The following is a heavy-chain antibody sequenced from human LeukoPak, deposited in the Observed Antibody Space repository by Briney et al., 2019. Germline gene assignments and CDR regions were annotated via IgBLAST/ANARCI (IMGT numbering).Heavy chain of an antibody. V-gene: IGHV3-23*01. CDR3: AKAPCSSITCYFDY. Sequence: GGSLRLSCAASGFTFSSYAMNWVRQAPGKGLEWVSGISISAINTYYADSVKGRFTISRDDSKNTLYLQMNSLRAEDTAIYYCAKAPCSSITCYFDYWGQGTLVTVSS. J-gene: IGHJ4*02. CDR1: GFTFSSYA. D-gene: IGHD2-2*01. CDR2: ISISAINT.